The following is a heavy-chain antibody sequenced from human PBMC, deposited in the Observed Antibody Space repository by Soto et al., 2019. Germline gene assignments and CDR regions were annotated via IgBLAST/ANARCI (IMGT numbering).Heavy chain of an antibody. D-gene: IGHD5-18*01. CDR2: IIPILGIA. CDR1: GGTFSSYA. CDR3: VTAARGYCYGFYYYGMDV. Sequence: ASVKVSCKASGGTFSSYAISWVRQAPGQGLEWMGGIIPILGIANYAQKFQGRVTITADKSTSTAYMELSSLRSEDTAVYYCVTAARGYCYGFYYYGMDVWGQGTTVTVSS. V-gene: IGHV1-69*10. J-gene: IGHJ6*02.